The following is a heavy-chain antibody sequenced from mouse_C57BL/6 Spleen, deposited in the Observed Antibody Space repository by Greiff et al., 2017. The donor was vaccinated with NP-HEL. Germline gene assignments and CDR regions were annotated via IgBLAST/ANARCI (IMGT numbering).Heavy chain of an antibody. V-gene: IGHV1-64*01. Sequence: QVQLQQPGAELVKPGASVKLSCKASGYTFTSYWMHWVKQRPGQGLEWIGMIHPNSGSTNYNEKFKSKATLTVDKSSSTAYMQLSSLTSEDSAVYYCARHYGNYGYFDVWGTGTTVTVSS. CDR1: GYTFTSYW. CDR2: IHPNSGST. D-gene: IGHD2-1*01. CDR3: ARHYGNYGYFDV. J-gene: IGHJ1*03.